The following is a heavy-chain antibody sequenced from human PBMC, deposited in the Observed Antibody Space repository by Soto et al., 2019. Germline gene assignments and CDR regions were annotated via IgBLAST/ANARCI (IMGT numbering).Heavy chain of an antibody. Sequence: PGESLKISCNCSGYTFTYYWIAWVRQMPWKGLEWMGMIYPGDSDTRYSPSFQGQGTISADKSMTTAYLQWNSLKASDTAMYYCARISRVPAKGRNSGMDGWGQGTTVTVSS. CDR1: GYTFTYYW. CDR2: IYPGDSDT. J-gene: IGHJ6*02. D-gene: IGHD2-15*01. CDR3: ARISRVPAKGRNSGMDG. V-gene: IGHV5-51*01.